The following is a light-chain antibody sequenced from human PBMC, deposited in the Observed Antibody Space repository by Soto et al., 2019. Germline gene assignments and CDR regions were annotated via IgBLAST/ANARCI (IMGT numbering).Light chain of an antibody. J-gene: IGKJ4*01. CDR3: QKYGNTPLT. V-gene: IGKV3D-20*01. CDR1: QSVSSNY. Sequence: EIVLTQSPATLSLSPGERATLSCGTSQSVSSNYIAWYQQKPGLAPRLLIYDASTRATGIPDRFSGSGSGTDFTLTITRLEPEDFAAYYCQKYGNTPLTFGGGTKVEIK. CDR2: DAS.